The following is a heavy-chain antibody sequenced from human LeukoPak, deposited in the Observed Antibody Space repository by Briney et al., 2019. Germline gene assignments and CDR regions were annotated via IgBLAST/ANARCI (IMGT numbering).Heavy chain of an antibody. Sequence: ASVKVSCKASGYTFIGYIMHWVRQAPGQGLEWMRWINPKSGDTNYAQKFQGRVTMTRDTSISTAYMEVTSDDTAVYYCARGGFLQPTTMTTEPPFQYWGQGTLVTVSS. CDR3: ARGGFLQPTTMTTEPPFQY. J-gene: IGHJ4*02. D-gene: IGHD4-17*01. V-gene: IGHV1-2*02. CDR2: INPKSGDT. CDR1: GYTFIGYI.